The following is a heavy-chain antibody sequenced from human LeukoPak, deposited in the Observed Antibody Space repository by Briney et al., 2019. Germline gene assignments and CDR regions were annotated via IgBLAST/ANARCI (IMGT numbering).Heavy chain of an antibody. Sequence: PGGSLRLSCAASGFTLSSYAMSWVRHAPGKGLEWVSAISGSGGSTYYASSVKIRFTISRNNSKNTLYLQMNSLRAEDTAVYYCARDRGSGSYSHYWGQGTLVTVSS. V-gene: IGHV3-23*01. CDR3: ARDRGSGSYSHY. D-gene: IGHD3-10*01. J-gene: IGHJ4*02. CDR2: ISGSGGST. CDR1: GFTLSSYA.